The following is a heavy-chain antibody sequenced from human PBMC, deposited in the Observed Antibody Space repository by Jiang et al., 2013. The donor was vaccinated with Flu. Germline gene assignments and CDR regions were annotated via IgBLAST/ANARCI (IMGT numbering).Heavy chain of an antibody. CDR1: GFTFSSYG. D-gene: IGHD1-26*01. Sequence: QLVESGGGVVQPGRSLRLSCAASGFTFSSYGMHWVRQAPGKGLEWVAVISYDGSNKYYADSVKGRFTISRDNSKNTLYLQMNSLRAEDTAMYYCAKDQVGASYYYYGMDVWGQGTTVTV. V-gene: IGHV3-30*18. CDR2: ISYDGSNK. CDR3: AKDQVGASYYYYGMDV. J-gene: IGHJ6*02.